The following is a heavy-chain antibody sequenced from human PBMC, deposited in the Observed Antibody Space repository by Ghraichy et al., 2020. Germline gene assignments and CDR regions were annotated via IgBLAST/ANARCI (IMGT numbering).Heavy chain of an antibody. CDR3: ARPQRIAAAAPYYYGMDV. CDR2: IYYSGST. J-gene: IGHJ6*02. Sequence: GSLRLSCTVSGGSISSSSYYWGWIRQPPGKGLEWIGSIYYSGSTYYNPSLKSRVTISVDTSKNQFSLKLSSVTAADTAVYYCARPQRIAAAAPYYYGMDVWGQGTTVTVSS. V-gene: IGHV4-39*01. CDR1: GGSISSSSYY. D-gene: IGHD2-2*01.